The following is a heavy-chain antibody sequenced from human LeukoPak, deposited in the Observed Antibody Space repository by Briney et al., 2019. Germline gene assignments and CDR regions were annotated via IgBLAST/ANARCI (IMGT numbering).Heavy chain of an antibody. V-gene: IGHV3-15*01. CDR1: GFTFSNAW. CDR3: TTRVMITFGGVIDPDY. D-gene: IGHD3-16*02. Sequence: GGSLRLSCAASGFTFSNAWMSWVRQAPGKGLEWVGRIKSKTDGGTTDYAAPVKGRFTISRDDSKNTLYLQMNSLKTEDTAVYYCTTRVMITFGGVIDPDYWGQGTLVTVPS. CDR2: IKSKTDGGTT. J-gene: IGHJ4*02.